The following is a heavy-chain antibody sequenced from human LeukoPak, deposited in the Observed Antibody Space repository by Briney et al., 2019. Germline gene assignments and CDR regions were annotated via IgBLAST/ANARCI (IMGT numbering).Heavy chain of an antibody. Sequence: PGGSLRLSCAASGFTFDDYAMHWVRQAPGKGLEWVSGISWNSGSIGYADSVKGRFTISRDNAKNSLYLQMNSLRAEDMALYYCAKDGNAAAGLLPYYFDYWGQGALVTVSA. V-gene: IGHV3-9*03. CDR1: GFTFDDYA. J-gene: IGHJ4*02. D-gene: IGHD6-13*01. CDR2: ISWNSGSI. CDR3: AKDGNAAAGLLPYYFDY.